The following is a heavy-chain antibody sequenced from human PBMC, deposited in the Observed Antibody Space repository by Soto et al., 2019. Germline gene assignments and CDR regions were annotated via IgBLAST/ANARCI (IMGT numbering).Heavy chain of an antibody. D-gene: IGHD6-6*01. CDR3: AREYSSSSWRFDP. V-gene: IGHV4-34*01. CDR1: GGSFSGYY. J-gene: IGHJ5*02. CDR2: INHSGST. Sequence: QVQLQQWGAGLLKPSETLSLTCAVYGGSFSGYYWSWIRQPPGKGLEWIGEINHSGSTNYNPSLKSRVTISVDTSKNQFSLKLSSVTAADTAVYYCAREYSSSSWRFDPWGQGTLVTVSS.